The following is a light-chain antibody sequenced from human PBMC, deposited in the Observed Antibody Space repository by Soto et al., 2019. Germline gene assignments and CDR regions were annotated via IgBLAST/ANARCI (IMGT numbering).Light chain of an antibody. CDR3: SSYTSTTTPV. Sequence: QSALTQPASVSGSPGQSITISCTGTSSDVGGYDFVSWYQHHPGKAPKLMVYDVSHRPSGVSNRFSGSKSGNTASLTISGLQPEDEDDYYCSSYTSTTTPVFGGGTKLTVL. CDR1: SSDVGGYDF. J-gene: IGLJ2*01. CDR2: DVS. V-gene: IGLV2-14*03.